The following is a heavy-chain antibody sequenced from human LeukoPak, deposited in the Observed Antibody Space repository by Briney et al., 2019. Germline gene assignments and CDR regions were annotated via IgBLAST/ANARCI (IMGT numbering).Heavy chain of an antibody. CDR1: GYTFTGYY. V-gene: IGHV1-46*01. Sequence: ASVKVSCKASGYTFTGYYMHWVRQAPGQGLEWMGIINPSGGSTSYAQKFQGRVTMTRDMSTSTVYMELSSLRSEDTAVYYCARVDYYDSSGGAFDIWGQGTMVTVSS. CDR3: ARVDYYDSSGGAFDI. J-gene: IGHJ3*02. D-gene: IGHD3-22*01. CDR2: INPSGGST.